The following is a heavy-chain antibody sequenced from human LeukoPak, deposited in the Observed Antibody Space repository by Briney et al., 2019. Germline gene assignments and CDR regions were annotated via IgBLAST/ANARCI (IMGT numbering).Heavy chain of an antibody. J-gene: IGHJ4*02. V-gene: IGHV1-2*02. Sequence: ASVKVSCKGSGYTFTGYYMHWVRQAPGQGLEWMGWINPNSGGTNYAQKFQGRVTMTRDTSISTAYMELSSLRSEDTAVYYCARERSGGSGSYDRRPFDYWGQGTLVTVSS. CDR1: GYTFTGYY. CDR2: INPNSGGT. D-gene: IGHD3-10*01. CDR3: ARERSGGSGSYDRRPFDY.